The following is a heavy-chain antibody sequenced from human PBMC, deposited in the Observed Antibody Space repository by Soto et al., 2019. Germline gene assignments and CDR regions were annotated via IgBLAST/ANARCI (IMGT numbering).Heavy chain of an antibody. CDR1: GFSYSSYA. CDR3: AKESMAQHYGDTLFDY. V-gene: IGHV3-23*01. J-gene: IGHJ4*02. D-gene: IGHD4-17*01. Sequence: QLLESGGGLVQPGGSLRLSCEASGFSYSSYALSWVRQAPGKGLEWVSTFSAGGRAYYADSMKGRFTIAKDTSKNTLRLQASSRRAQDTAVYYCAKESMAQHYGDTLFDYWGQGTRVTVSS. CDR2: FSAGGRA.